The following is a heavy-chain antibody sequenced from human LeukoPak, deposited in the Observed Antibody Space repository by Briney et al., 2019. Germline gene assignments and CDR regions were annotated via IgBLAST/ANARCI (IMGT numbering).Heavy chain of an antibody. J-gene: IGHJ4*02. CDR1: GFTFTHYA. Sequence: GGSLRLSCAASGFTFTHYAMSWVRQAPRKGLEWVGRIKSKTDGGTTDYAAPVKGRFTISRDDSKNTLYLHMNSLKTEDTAVYYCTTVDNYYGSGVDYWGQGTLVTVSS. V-gene: IGHV3-15*01. CDR3: TTVDNYYGSGVDY. D-gene: IGHD3-10*01. CDR2: IKSKTDGGTT.